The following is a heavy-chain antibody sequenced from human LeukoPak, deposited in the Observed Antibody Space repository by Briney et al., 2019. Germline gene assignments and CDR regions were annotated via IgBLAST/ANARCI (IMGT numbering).Heavy chain of an antibody. CDR1: GFIFTNYF. CDR3: AGGQLWLPY. J-gene: IGHJ4*02. CDR2: IKHDGSEK. Sequence: SGGSLGLSCAASGFIFTNYFMSWVRQAPGKGLEWVASIKHDGSEKYYVDSVKGRFTISRDNSKNTLYLQMNSLRAEDTAVYYCAGGQLWLPYWGQGTLVTVSS. V-gene: IGHV3-7*01. D-gene: IGHD5-18*01.